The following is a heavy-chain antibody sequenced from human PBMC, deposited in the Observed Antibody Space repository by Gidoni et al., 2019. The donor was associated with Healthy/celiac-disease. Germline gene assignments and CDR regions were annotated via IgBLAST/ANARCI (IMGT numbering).Heavy chain of an antibody. CDR3: AKVDYGDYVYFQH. D-gene: IGHD4-17*01. J-gene: IGHJ1*01. V-gene: IGHV3-30*18. Sequence: QVQLVESGGGVVQPGRSLRLSCAASGFTFSSYGMHWVRQAPGKGLEWLAVISYDGSNKYYADSVKGRFTISRDNSKNTLYLQMNSLRAEDTAVYYCAKVDYGDYVYFQHWGQGTLVTVSS. CDR1: GFTFSSYG. CDR2: ISYDGSNK.